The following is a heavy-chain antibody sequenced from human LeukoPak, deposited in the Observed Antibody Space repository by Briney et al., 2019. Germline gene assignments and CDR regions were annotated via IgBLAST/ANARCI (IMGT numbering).Heavy chain of an antibody. V-gene: IGHV3-23*01. CDR1: GFTFSSYA. CDR2: ISGSGGST. J-gene: IGHJ4*02. CDR3: ATIYGSGSYRWDDY. Sequence: HPGRSLRLSCAASGFTFSSYAMSWVRQAPGKGLEWVSAISGSGGSTYYADSVKGRFTISRDNSKNTLYLQMNSLRAEDTAVYYCATIYGSGSYRWDDYWGQGTLVTVSS. D-gene: IGHD3-10*01.